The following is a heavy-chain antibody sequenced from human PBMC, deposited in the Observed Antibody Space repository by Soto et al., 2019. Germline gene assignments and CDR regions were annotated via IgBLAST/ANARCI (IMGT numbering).Heavy chain of an antibody. J-gene: IGHJ3*02. CDR2: IYYRGST. Sequence: KASETLSLTCTVYGVSISSYYWSWIRQPPGKGLEWIGYIYYRGSTNYNPSLKSRVTITVETSKNQFSLKLSSVTAADTAVYYCAGVSELVVFDIWGQGTMVTVSS. CDR3: AGVSELVVFDI. V-gene: IGHV4-59*01. CDR1: GVSISSYY. D-gene: IGHD3-10*01.